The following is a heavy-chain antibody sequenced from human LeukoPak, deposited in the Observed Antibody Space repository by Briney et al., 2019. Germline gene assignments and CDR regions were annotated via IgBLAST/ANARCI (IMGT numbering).Heavy chain of an antibody. V-gene: IGHV3-66*02. D-gene: IGHD3-3*01. CDR1: GFTVSSKY. CDR3: ARDGLEDFSMDV. J-gene: IGHJ6*03. CDR2: IYSGGMT. Sequence: GGSLRLSCAASGFTVSSKYMSWVRRAPGKGLEWVSIIYSGGMTYYADSVKGRFTISRDKSKNTLYLQMNSLRAEDTAVYYCARDGLEDFSMDVWGKGTTVTVSS.